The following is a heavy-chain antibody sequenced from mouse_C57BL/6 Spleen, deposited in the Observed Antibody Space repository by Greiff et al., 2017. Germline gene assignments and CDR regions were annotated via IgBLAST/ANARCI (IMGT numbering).Heavy chain of an antibody. CDR2: LWSGGST. CDR3: ARNAGDSSGYGAMDY. D-gene: IGHD3-2*02. Sequence: QVQLQQSGPGLVQPSQSLSITCTVSGFSLTSYGVHWVRQSPGKGLEWLGVLWSGGSTDYYAAFISRLSISKDTSKSPGFCKMNSLQADDTAIYYCARNAGDSSGYGAMDYWGQGTSVTVSS. J-gene: IGHJ4*01. V-gene: IGHV2-2*01. CDR1: GFSLTSYG.